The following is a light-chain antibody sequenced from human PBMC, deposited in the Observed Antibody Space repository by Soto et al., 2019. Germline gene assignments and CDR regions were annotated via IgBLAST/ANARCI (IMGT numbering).Light chain of an antibody. V-gene: IGKV1-39*01. CDR2: SAS. J-gene: IGKJ3*01. Sequence: DIQMTQSPSSLSASVGDTVTISCRASQTIRAYLNWYQHKPGQAPKLLIYSASVLQTGVPARFSGSGSGTDFTLTISSLQREDFATYYCQQSFSPPPITFGHGTTVDV. CDR3: QQSFSPPPIT. CDR1: QTIRAY.